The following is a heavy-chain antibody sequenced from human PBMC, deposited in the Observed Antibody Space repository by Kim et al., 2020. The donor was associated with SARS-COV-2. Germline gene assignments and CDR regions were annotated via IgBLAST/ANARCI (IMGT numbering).Heavy chain of an antibody. J-gene: IGHJ4*02. CDR3: ALYSGVPDY. D-gene: IGHD2-21*01. CDR1: GYTFTAHY. Sequence: ASVKVSCKASGYTFTAHYMHWVRQAPGEGLEWMGRINPKSGGTNYAQKFQGRVTMTRDTSISTAYMELSRLRSDDTAVYYCALYSGVPDYWGQGTLVTVSS. CDR2: INPKSGGT. V-gene: IGHV1-2*06.